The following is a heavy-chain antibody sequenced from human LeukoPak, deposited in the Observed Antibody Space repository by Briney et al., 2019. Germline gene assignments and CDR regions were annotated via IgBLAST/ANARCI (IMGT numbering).Heavy chain of an antibody. CDR1: GGTFSSYA. CDR2: IIPIFGTA. V-gene: IGHV1-69*13. J-gene: IGHJ4*02. Sequence: ASVKVSCKASGGTFSSYAISWVRQAPGQGLEWMGGIIPIFGTANYAQKFQGRVTITADESTSTAYMELSSLRSEDTAVYYCASSSSSWYFNFDYWGQGTLVTASS. CDR3: ASSSSSWYFNFDY. D-gene: IGHD6-13*01.